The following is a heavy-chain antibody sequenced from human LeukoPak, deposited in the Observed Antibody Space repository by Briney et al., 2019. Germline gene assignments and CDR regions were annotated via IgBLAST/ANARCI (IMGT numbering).Heavy chain of an antibody. D-gene: IGHD4-11*01. CDR1: AGSFCGYY. J-gene: IGHJ6*03. V-gene: IGHV4-34*01. Sequence: PSETLSLTCAVYAGSFCGYYWSWIRQPPGKGLEWIGKINHSGSTNYNPSLKSRVTISVDTSKNQFSLKLSSVTAADTAVYYCARGYSKGYYYMDVWGKGTTVTVSS. CDR2: INHSGST. CDR3: ARGYSKGYYYMDV.